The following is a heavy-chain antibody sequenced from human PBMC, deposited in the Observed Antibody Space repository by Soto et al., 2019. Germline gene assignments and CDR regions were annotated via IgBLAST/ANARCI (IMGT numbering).Heavy chain of an antibody. CDR1: GFTFSSYA. J-gene: IGHJ4*02. CDR2: ISESGGST. CDR3: AKGLVPAAKTSLNDY. D-gene: IGHD2-2*01. V-gene: IGHV3-23*01. Sequence: GGSLRLSCAASGFTFSSYAMSWVRQAPGKGLDWVSTISESGGSTYYADSVKGRLTIYRDNSKNTLYLQLNSLRAEDTAVYYCAKGLVPAAKTSLNDYWGQGTLVTVSS.